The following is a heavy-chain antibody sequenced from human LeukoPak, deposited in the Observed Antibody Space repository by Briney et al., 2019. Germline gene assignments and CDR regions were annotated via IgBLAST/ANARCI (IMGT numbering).Heavy chain of an antibody. V-gene: IGHV4-39*01. CDR1: GGSISSSSYY. Sequence: PSETLSPTCTVSGGSISSSSYYWGWIRQPPGKGLEWIGSIYYSGSTYYNPSLKSRVTISVDTSKNQFSLKLSSVTAADTAVYYCALALRYFDTNNWFDPWGQGTLVTVSS. D-gene: IGHD3-9*01. CDR2: IYYSGST. J-gene: IGHJ5*02. CDR3: ALALRYFDTNNWFDP.